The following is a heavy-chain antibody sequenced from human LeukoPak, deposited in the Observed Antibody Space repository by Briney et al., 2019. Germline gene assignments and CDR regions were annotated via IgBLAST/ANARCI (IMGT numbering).Heavy chain of an antibody. CDR2: IDPSDSYT. J-gene: IGHJ4*02. Sequence: GESLKISCKGSGYSFTTYWIGWVRQMPGKGLEWMGRIDPSDSYTNYSPSFQGHVTISADKSISTAYLQWSSLKASDTAMYYCARRGYGDYTNGFDYWGQGTLVTVSS. V-gene: IGHV5-10-1*01. CDR3: ARRGYGDYTNGFDY. D-gene: IGHD4-17*01. CDR1: GYSFTTYW.